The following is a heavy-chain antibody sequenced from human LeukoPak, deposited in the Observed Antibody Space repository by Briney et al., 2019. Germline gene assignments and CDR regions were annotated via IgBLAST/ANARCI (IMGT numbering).Heavy chain of an antibody. Sequence: SETLSLTCSVSGATVSSDYWNWIRQSPGRGLEWIGYTHYRGDINYNPSLKSRLTMSVDASSNQVSLKLSSVTAADAAVYYCGRNLGSGSDHWGQGTLVTVSS. V-gene: IGHV4-59*02. J-gene: IGHJ4*02. CDR3: GRNLGSGSDH. CDR1: GATVSSDY. CDR2: THYRGDI. D-gene: IGHD3-10*01.